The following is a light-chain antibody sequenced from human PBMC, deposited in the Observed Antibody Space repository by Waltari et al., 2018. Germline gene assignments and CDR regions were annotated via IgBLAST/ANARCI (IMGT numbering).Light chain of an antibody. CDR1: SSNIGSNA. V-gene: IGLV1-44*01. CDR3: ASWDDSLNGWV. CDR2: NNY. Sequence: QSVLTQPPSASGTPGQRVTISCSGSSSNIGSNAVNWFQQFPGTAPKLLIYNNYQRPSAVPDRFSGSKSGTSASLAISGLLSEDEADFYCASWDDSLNGWVFGGGTKLTVL. J-gene: IGLJ3*02.